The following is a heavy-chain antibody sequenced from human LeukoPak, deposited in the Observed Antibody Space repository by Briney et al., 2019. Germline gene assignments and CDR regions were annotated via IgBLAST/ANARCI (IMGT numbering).Heavy chain of an antibody. CDR2: IYSDGTT. CDR3: ARQDYEFQLPLNRFDP. D-gene: IGHD2-2*01. J-gene: IGHJ5*02. V-gene: IGHV3-66*04. CDR1: GFNINYYY. Sequence: GGSLTLSCAASGFNINYYYMSWVRQSPGKGLEWVSVIYSDGTTYYTDSVKGRFTISRDNSKSTLYLQMTSLRAEDTAVYYCARQDYEFQLPLNRFDPWGQGTLVTVSS.